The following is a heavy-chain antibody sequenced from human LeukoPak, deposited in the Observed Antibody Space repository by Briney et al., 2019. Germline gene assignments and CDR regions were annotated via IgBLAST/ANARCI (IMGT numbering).Heavy chain of an antibody. CDR1: GFTFSSYV. CDR2: ISYDGSNE. Sequence: GGSLRLSCAASGFTFSSYVMHWVRQAPGKGLGWVAIISYDGSNEYYADSVKGRFTISRGNSKNTLYLQVNGLRTEDTAVYYCAKDRLLNCRGDCYIFDYWGQGTVVTVSS. D-gene: IGHD2-21*02. V-gene: IGHV3-30*04. J-gene: IGHJ4*02. CDR3: AKDRLLNCRGDCYIFDY.